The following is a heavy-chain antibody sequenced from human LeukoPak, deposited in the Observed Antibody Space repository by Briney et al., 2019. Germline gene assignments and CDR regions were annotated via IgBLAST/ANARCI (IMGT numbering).Heavy chain of an antibody. J-gene: IGHJ4*02. CDR2: ICSGAST. Sequence: SETLSLTCPVSGRSNSSFCLSWIRQAPGNGLDWIGYICSGASTIYSPSFKSRVTISADTSKNQFSLELRSVTPADAAVYYCARESWGSLTYWGQGTLVTVSS. CDR3: ARESWGSLTY. CDR1: GRSNSSFC. D-gene: IGHD3-16*01. V-gene: IGHV4-59*12.